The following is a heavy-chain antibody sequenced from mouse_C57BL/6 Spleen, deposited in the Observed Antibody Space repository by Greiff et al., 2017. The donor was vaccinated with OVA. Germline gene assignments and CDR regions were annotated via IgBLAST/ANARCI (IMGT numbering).Heavy chain of an antibody. Sequence: QVQLQQPGAELVKPGASVKLSCKASGYTFTSYWMHWVKQRPGQGLEWIGMIHPNSGSTNYNEKFKSKATLTVDKSSSTAYMQLSSLTSEDSAVYYCALKSWDGGFAYWGQGTLVTVSA. J-gene: IGHJ3*01. V-gene: IGHV1-64*01. CDR1: GYTFTSYW. CDR2: IHPNSGST. D-gene: IGHD4-1*01. CDR3: ALKSWDGGFAY.